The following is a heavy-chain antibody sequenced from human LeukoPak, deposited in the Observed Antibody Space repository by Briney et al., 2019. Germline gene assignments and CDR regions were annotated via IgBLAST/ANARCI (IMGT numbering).Heavy chain of an antibody. CDR2: IIPSLDTA. CDR3: ATVQGGEMATIFD. J-gene: IGHJ4*02. V-gene: IGHV1-69*11. Sequence: SVKVSCKASGGIFRSYVFTWVRQAPGQGLEWMGRIIPSLDTANYPQKFQGRVTITADDSTSTVYMELSSLRSEDTAVYYCATVQGGEMATIFDWGQGTLATVSS. D-gene: IGHD5-24*01. CDR1: GGIFRSYV.